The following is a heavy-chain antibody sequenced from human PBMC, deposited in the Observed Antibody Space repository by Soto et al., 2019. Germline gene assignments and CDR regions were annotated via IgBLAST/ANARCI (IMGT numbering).Heavy chain of an antibody. J-gene: IGHJ4*02. V-gene: IGHV3-48*02. Sequence: GGSLRLSCVGSGFIFSHRGMIWARQAPGRGLEWISYISPASDSVHNANSVKGRFSISRDNARDSVYLQMNSQRDDDMAKYYCATVDGPTVDTMFFDCWGQGILVTVSS. CDR2: ISPASDSV. CDR1: GFIFSHRG. D-gene: IGHD5-12*01. CDR3: ATVDGPTVDTMFFDC.